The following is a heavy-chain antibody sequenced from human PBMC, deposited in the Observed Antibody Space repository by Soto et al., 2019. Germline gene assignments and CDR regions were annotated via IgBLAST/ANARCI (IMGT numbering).Heavy chain of an antibody. CDR2: VSGGGADT. J-gene: IGHJ5*02. V-gene: IGHV3-23*01. CDR1: GFTFSSYF. Sequence: LRLSCAASGFTFSSYFMNWVRQAPGKGLEWVSSVSGGGADTNYADSVKGRFTISRDNSKNTLYLQMNSLRAEDTAVYYCAKTERFDPWGQGTLVTVSS. CDR3: AKTERFDP.